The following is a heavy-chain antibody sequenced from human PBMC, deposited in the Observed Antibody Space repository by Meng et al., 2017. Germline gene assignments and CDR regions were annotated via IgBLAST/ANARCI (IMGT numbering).Heavy chain of an antibody. CDR2: TNPNSGNT. J-gene: IGHJ3*02. CDR3: ATYYYDSSGYFNAFDI. Sequence: ASVKVSCKASGYTFTSYDINWVRQATGQGLEWMGWTNPNSGNTGYAQKFQGRVTMTRNTSISTAYMELSSLRSEDTAVYYCATYYYDSSGYFNAFDIWGQGTMVTVSS. D-gene: IGHD3-22*01. V-gene: IGHV1-8*01. CDR1: GYTFTSYD.